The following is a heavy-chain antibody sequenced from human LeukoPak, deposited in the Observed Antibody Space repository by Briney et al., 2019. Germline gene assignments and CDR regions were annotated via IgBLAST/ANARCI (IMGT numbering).Heavy chain of an antibody. Sequence: GGSLRLSCAASGFTFSSYSINWVRQAPEKGLEWVSSISSSSSYIYYADSVKGRFTISKDNSKHTLYLEINSLRAEDTAVYYCATDQVDGYNWAFDYWGQGTLVTVSS. J-gene: IGHJ4*02. V-gene: IGHV3-21*01. D-gene: IGHD5-24*01. CDR3: ATDQVDGYNWAFDY. CDR1: GFTFSSYS. CDR2: ISSSSSYI.